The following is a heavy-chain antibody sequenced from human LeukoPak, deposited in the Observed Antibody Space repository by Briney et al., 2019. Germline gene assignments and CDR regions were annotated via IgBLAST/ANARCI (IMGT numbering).Heavy chain of an antibody. CDR3: AKDPTSYYYDSSGYSIDAFDI. J-gene: IGHJ3*02. CDR1: GFTFSSYA. Sequence: PGGSLRLSCAASGFTFSSYAMSWVRQAPGKGLEWVSAISGSGGSTYYADSVKGRFTISRDNSKNTLYLQINSLRAEDTAVYYCAKDPTSYYYDSSGYSIDAFDIWGQGTMVTVSS. D-gene: IGHD3-22*01. CDR2: ISGSGGST. V-gene: IGHV3-23*01.